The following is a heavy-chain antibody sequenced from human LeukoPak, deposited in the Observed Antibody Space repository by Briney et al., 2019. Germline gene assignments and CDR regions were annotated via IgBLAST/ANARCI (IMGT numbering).Heavy chain of an antibody. CDR3: ARGIAAAGRPFGY. Sequence: PGGSLRLSCAASGFTFSSYSMNWVRQAPGKGLEWVSSISSSSSYIYYADSVKGRFTISRDNAKNSLYLQMNSLRAEDTAVYYCARGIAAAGRPFGYWGQGTLVTVSS. CDR2: ISSSSSYI. V-gene: IGHV3-21*01. D-gene: IGHD6-13*01. J-gene: IGHJ4*02. CDR1: GFTFSSYS.